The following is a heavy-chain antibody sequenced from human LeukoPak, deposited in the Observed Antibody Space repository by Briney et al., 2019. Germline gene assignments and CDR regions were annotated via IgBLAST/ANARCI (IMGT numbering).Heavy chain of an antibody. CDR3: ARLRVRGVIGAFDI. CDR2: IDPSDSYT. Sequence: GESLRISCKVSGYSFTSYWINWLRQMPGKGLEWMGMIDPSDSYTNYSPSFQGHVTISADKSITTAYVQWSGLKASDTAIYYCARLRVRGVIGAFDIWGQGTMVTVSS. J-gene: IGHJ3*02. D-gene: IGHD3-10*01. CDR1: GYSFTSYW. V-gene: IGHV5-10-1*01.